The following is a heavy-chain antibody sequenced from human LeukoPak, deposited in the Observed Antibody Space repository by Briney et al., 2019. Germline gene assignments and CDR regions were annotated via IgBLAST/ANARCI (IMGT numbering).Heavy chain of an antibody. J-gene: IGHJ4*02. D-gene: IGHD6-19*01. CDR2: INPNSGGT. CDR3: ARVTSSGWKKLDY. CDR1: GYTFTGYY. V-gene: IGHV1-2*02. Sequence: ASVKVSCKASGYTFTGYYMHWVRQAPGQGLEWMGWINPNSGGTNYAQKFQGRVTMTRDTSISTAYMELSRLRSDDTAVYHCARVTSSGWKKLDYWGQGTLVTVSS.